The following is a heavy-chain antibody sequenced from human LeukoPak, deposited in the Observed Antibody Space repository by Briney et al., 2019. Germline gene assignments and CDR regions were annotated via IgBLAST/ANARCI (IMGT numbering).Heavy chain of an antibody. Sequence: PADSDIRYSPSFQGQVTISADKSISTAYLQWSSLKASDTAMYYCARQEYCSGGSCYTWFDPWGQGTLVTVSS. D-gene: IGHD2-15*01. CDR3: ARQEYCSGGSCYTWFDP. J-gene: IGHJ5*02. CDR2: PADSDI. V-gene: IGHV5-51*01.